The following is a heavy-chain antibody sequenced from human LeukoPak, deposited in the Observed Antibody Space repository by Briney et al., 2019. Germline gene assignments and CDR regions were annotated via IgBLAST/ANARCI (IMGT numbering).Heavy chain of an antibody. V-gene: IGHV1-2*02. CDR3: AKVLDGFHYYDSRGYLDY. CDR2: INPNSGGT. CDR1: GYTFTGYY. J-gene: IGHJ4*02. D-gene: IGHD3-22*01. Sequence: ASVKVSCKASGYTFTGYYMHWVRQAPGQGLEWMGWINPNSGGTNYAQKFQGRVTMTRDTSISTAYMELSRLRSDDTAVYYCAKVLDGFHYYDSRGYLDYWGQGTLVTVSS.